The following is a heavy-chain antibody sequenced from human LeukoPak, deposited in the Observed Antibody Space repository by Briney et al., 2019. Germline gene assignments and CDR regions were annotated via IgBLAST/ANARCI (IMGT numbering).Heavy chain of an antibody. CDR3: ARDQSLPYCSSTSCYLDY. V-gene: IGHV3-33*01. CDR2: IRSDGSNK. D-gene: IGHD2-2*01. Sequence: GRSLRLSCAASGFTFSSYGMHWVRQAPGKGLEWVGAIRSDGSNKYYADSVKDRFSISRDNSKNTLYMQMNSLRAEDTAVYYCARDQSLPYCSSTSCYLDYWGQGTLVTVS. CDR1: GFTFSSYG. J-gene: IGHJ4*02.